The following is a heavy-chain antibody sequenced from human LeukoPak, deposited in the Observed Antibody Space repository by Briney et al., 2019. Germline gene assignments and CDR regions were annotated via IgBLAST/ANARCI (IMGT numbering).Heavy chain of an antibody. CDR2: INHSGST. CDR3: ARGFGEFRPFDY. D-gene: IGHD3-10*01. CDR1: GGSFSGYY. J-gene: IGHJ4*02. Sequence: SETLSLTCAVYGGSFSGYYWSWIRQPPGKGLEWIGEINHSGSTNYNPSLKSRVTISVDTSKNQFSLKLSSVTAADTAVYYCARGFGEFRPFDYWGQGTLVTVS. V-gene: IGHV4-34*01.